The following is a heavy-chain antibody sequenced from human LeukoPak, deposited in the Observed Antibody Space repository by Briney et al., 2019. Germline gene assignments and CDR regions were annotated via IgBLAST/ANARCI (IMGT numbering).Heavy chain of an antibody. J-gene: IGHJ4*02. CDR3: ARDQICTNGVCYLTRNDY. CDR2: ISSSSSYI. V-gene: IGHV3-21*01. CDR1: GLTFSSYS. D-gene: IGHD2-8*01. Sequence: PGGSLRLSCAASGLTFSSYSMNWVRQAPGEGLEWVSSISSSSSYIYYADSVKGRFTISRDNAKNSLYLQMNSLRAEDTAVYYCARDQICTNGVCYLTRNDYWGQGTLVTVSS.